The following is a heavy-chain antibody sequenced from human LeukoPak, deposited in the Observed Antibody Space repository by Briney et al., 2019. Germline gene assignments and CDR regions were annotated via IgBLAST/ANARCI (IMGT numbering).Heavy chain of an antibody. V-gene: IGHV4-59*01. J-gene: IGHJ4*02. D-gene: IGHD2-15*01. CDR2: IYYSGSA. CDR1: GGXISTYY. CDR3: ARGEGYCSGGSCLDHFDY. Sequence: SETLSLTCTVSGGXISTYYWTWIRQPPGKGLEWIGDIYYSGSANYNPSLQSRVTISVDMSKNQFSLKLASVTAADTAVYYCARGEGYCSGGSCLDHFDYWGQGTLVTVSS.